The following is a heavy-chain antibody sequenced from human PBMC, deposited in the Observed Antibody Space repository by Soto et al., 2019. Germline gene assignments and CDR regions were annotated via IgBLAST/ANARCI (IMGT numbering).Heavy chain of an antibody. D-gene: IGHD2-8*02. CDR1: GYSFTSQT. Sequence: QVQLVQSGAEVKKPGPSVKVSCKGSGYSFTSQTIHSLRQAPRQRLEWLGWIIAGSDKVKYSQKFRDRLTITRDTSASKAYMDMNRPRSEDTAVYYCARLGFCAGEPCYPLDVWGQGTMVTVSS. V-gene: IGHV1-3*01. CDR2: IIAGSDKV. CDR3: ARLGFCAGEPCYPLDV. J-gene: IGHJ3*01.